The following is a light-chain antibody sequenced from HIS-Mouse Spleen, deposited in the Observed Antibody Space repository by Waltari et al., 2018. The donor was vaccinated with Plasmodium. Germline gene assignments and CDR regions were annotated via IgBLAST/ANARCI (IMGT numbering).Light chain of an antibody. J-gene: IGKJ3*01. CDR3: QQYNNWSFT. CDR2: GTS. Sequence: EIVLTQSPPTLSVSPGERATLACRASQSVSSNLAWYQQKPGQAPSLLIYGTSTRATGIPARVSGSGSGTEFTLTISSLQSEDFAVYYCQQYNNWSFTFGPGTKVDIK. V-gene: IGKV3-15*01. CDR1: QSVSSN.